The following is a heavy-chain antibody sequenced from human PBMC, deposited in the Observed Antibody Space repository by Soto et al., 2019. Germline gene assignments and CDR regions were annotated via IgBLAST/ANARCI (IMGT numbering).Heavy chain of an antibody. D-gene: IGHD3-22*01. Sequence: GGSLRLSCAASGFPFSTYGIHWVRQAPGKGLEWVALISYDGSDKDYADSVKGRFTISRDNSRNTLFLQMNSLRAEDTAVYYCARDYYKYYDSSGYYRSPAYWGQGTLVTVSS. J-gene: IGHJ4*02. CDR1: GFPFSTYG. V-gene: IGHV3-30*19. CDR3: ARDYYKYYDSSGYYRSPAY. CDR2: ISYDGSDK.